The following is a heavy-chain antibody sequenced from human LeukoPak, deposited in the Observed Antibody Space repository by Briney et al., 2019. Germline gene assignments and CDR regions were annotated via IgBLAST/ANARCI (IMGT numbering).Heavy chain of an antibody. Sequence: PGGSLRLSCASSGFTYSSYSMNWVRQAPGKELAWVSSINSSSSYIYYADSVKGRFTISRDNHKNSLYLQMNSLRAEDTAVYYCARGPLVAGTGAAFDIWGQGTMVTVSS. J-gene: IGHJ3*02. D-gene: IGHD6-19*01. CDR3: ARGPLVAGTGAAFDI. V-gene: IGHV3-21*01. CDR1: GFTYSSYS. CDR2: INSSSSYI.